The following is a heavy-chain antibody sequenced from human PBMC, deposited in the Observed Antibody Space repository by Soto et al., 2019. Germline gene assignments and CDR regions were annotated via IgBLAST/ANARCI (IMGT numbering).Heavy chain of an antibody. CDR2: IWYDGSNK. D-gene: IGHD2-2*01. CDR1: GFTFSSYG. J-gene: IGHJ4*02. CDR3: ASEVEAAFDY. Sequence: GRSLRLRYAASGFTFSSYGMHWVRQAPGKGLEWVAVIWYDGSNKYYADSVKGRFTISRDNSKNTLYLQMNSLRAEDTAVYYCASEVEAAFDYWGQGTLVTVSS. V-gene: IGHV3-33*01.